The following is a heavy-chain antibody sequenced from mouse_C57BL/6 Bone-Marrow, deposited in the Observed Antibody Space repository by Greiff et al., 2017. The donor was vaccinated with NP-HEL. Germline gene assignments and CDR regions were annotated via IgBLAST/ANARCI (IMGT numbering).Heavy chain of an antibody. CDR2: IHPNSGST. D-gene: IGHD1-1*01. CDR1: GYTFTSYW. J-gene: IGHJ2*01. V-gene: IGHV1-64*01. CDR3: ARRDTTVVAHYFDY. Sequence: QVQLQQPGAELVKPGASVKLSCKASGYTFTSYWMHWVKQRPGQGLEWIGMIHPNSGSTNYNEKFKSKATLTVDKSSSTAYMQLSSLTSEDSAVYYCARRDTTVVAHYFDYWGQGTTLTVSS.